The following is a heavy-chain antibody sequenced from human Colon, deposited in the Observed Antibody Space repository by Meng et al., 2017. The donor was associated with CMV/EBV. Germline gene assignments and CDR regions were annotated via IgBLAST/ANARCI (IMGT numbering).Heavy chain of an antibody. CDR2: ISGSDGRT. V-gene: IGHV3-23*01. J-gene: IGHJ4*02. Sequence: GGSLRLSCAASGFTFSTYAMNWVRQAPGEGLEWISIISGSDGRTHYADSVKGRFTISRDNSKNTLYLQMNNLRAEDTAIYYCAKDGLSCCGGNCYHYIDDWGRGTLVTVSS. CDR1: GFTFSTYA. D-gene: IGHD2-21*01. CDR3: AKDGLSCCGGNCYHYIDD.